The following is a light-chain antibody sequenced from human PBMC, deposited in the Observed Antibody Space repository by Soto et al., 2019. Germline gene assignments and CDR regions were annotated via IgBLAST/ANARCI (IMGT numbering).Light chain of an antibody. CDR3: QQYLESSVT. V-gene: IGKV4-1*01. CDR2: WAS. Sequence: DIVMTQSPDSLAVSLGERATINCKSSQSVLYSSNNKNYLAWYQHKPGQPPKLLIYWASTRESGVPDRFSGSGFGAEFTLNIRSLQGGDGGILYCQQYLESSVTFGQGTKLEIK. CDR1: QSVLYSSNNKNY. J-gene: IGKJ2*01.